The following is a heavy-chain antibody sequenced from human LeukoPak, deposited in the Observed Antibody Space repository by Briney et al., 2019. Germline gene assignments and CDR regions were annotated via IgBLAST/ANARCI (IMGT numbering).Heavy chain of an antibody. CDR2: ISGSGGST. D-gene: IGHD3-22*01. Sequence: GGSLRLSCAASGFTFSSYAMSWVRQAPGKGLERVSAISGSGGSTYYADSVRGRFTISRDNSKNTLYLQMNSLRAEDTAVYYCAKGASIVVVIYYFDYRGQGTLVTVSS. CDR3: AKGASIVVVIYYFDY. J-gene: IGHJ4*02. CDR1: GFTFSSYA. V-gene: IGHV3-23*01.